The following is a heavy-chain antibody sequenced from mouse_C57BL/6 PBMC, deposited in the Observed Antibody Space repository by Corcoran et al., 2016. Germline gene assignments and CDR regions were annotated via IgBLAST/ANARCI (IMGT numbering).Heavy chain of an antibody. V-gene: IGHV9-3*01. CDR2: INTYSGVP. D-gene: IGHD3-2*02. CDR3: ASRAPGSSGPARFAY. CDR1: GYTFTTYG. J-gene: IGHJ3*01. Sequence: QIQLVQSGPELKKPGETVKISCKASGYTFTTYGMSWVKQAPGKGLKWMGWINTYSGVPTYADDFKGRFAFSLETSASTAYLQINNLKNEDKATYFCASRAPGSSGPARFAYWGQGTLVTVSA.